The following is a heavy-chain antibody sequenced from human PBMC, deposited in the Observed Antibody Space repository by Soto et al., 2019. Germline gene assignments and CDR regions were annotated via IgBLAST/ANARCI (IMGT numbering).Heavy chain of an antibody. D-gene: IGHD4-17*01. Sequence: QVQLQESGPGLVKPSGTLSLTCAVSGGSISSSDWWSWVRQPPGKGLEWIGEIYHSGNTNHNPSLKSRVTISLDKSKNQFSLKLSSVTAADTAVYYCARDPGDGDYEGYYYYGMDVWGQGTTVTVSS. CDR3: ARDPGDGDYEGYYYYGMDV. CDR2: IYHSGNT. V-gene: IGHV4-4*02. CDR1: GGSISSSDW. J-gene: IGHJ6*02.